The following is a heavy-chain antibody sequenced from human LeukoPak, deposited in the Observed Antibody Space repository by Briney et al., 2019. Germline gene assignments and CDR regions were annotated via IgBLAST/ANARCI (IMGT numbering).Heavy chain of an antibody. Sequence: GGSLRLSCAASGFTFSSYSMNWVRQAPGKGLEWVSSISSSSSYIYYADSVKGRFTISRDNAKSSLYLQMNSLRAEDTAVYYCARDYDSSGYYVGYWGQGTLVTVSS. CDR3: ARDYDSSGYYVGY. D-gene: IGHD3-22*01. CDR1: GFTFSSYS. J-gene: IGHJ4*02. CDR2: ISSSSSYI. V-gene: IGHV3-21*01.